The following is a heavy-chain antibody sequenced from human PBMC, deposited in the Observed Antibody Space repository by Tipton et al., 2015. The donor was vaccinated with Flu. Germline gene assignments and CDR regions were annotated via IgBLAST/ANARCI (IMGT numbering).Heavy chain of an antibody. J-gene: IGHJ4*02. CDR3: ARSSYGFSAIDFDY. CDR2: IYDSGST. Sequence: TLSLTCTVSGGSISHYYWSWIRQPPGKGLEWLAYIYDSGSTNYNPSLKSRVTIPVHTSKSQFSLKLRSVTAADTAVYYCARSSYGFSAIDFDYWGQGTLVTVSS. D-gene: IGHD5-24*01. CDR1: GGSISHYY. V-gene: IGHV4-59*01.